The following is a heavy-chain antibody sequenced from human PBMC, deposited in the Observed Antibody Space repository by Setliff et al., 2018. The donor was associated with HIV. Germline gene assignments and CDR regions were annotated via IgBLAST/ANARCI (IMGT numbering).Heavy chain of an antibody. Sequence: ASVKVSCKVSGYTLTELSMHWVRQAPGKGLEWMGGFDPEDGETIYAQKFQGRVTITADESTTTAYMELNSLTSEDTALYYCARVGFSSRHTGDFFDSWGQGTLVTVSS. J-gene: IGHJ4*02. CDR2: FDPEDGET. V-gene: IGHV1-24*01. CDR3: ARVGFSSRHTGDFFDS. D-gene: IGHD5-18*01. CDR1: GYTLTELS.